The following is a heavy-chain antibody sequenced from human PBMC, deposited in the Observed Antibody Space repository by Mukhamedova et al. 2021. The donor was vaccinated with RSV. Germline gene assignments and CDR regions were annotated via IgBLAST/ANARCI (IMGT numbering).Heavy chain of an antibody. V-gene: IGHV3-74*01. CDR3: ARDPDSHGHSYFES. D-gene: IGHD5-18*01. Sequence: DFVKGRFTISRDNAKNTLFLQMNSLRAEDTAVYYCARDPDSHGHSYFESWGQGTLVTVSS. J-gene: IGHJ4*02.